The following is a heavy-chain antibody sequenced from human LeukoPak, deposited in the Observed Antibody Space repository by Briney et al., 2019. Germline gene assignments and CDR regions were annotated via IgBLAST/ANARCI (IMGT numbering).Heavy chain of an antibody. CDR3: ARAGTVVDYDPSDAFDV. CDR2: INSDGSTT. V-gene: IGHV3-74*01. J-gene: IGHJ3*01. D-gene: IGHD3-22*01. Sequence: GSLRLSCAASGITFSTYWMHWVRQAPGKGLVWVSRINSDGSTTSYVDSVEGRFTISRDNAKNTLYLQMNSLRAEDTAVYYCARAGTVVDYDPSDAFDVWGQGTMVTVSS. CDR1: GITFSTYW.